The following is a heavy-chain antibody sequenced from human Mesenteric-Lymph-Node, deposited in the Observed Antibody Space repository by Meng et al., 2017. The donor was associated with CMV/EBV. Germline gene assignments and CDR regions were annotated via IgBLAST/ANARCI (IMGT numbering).Heavy chain of an antibody. V-gene: IGHV3-30*02. CDR1: GFTFSSYG. CDR2: IRYDGNIK. CDR3: ARDPSNIAMYGQDGSSDN. J-gene: IGHJ4*02. D-gene: IGHD3-10*01. Sequence: GGSLRLSCAASGFTFSSYGMHWVHQAPGKGLEWVTFIRYDGNIKYYADSVKGRFTISRDNSKNTLYLQMNSLRFDDTALYYCARDPSNIAMYGQDGSSDNWGQGTLVTVSS.